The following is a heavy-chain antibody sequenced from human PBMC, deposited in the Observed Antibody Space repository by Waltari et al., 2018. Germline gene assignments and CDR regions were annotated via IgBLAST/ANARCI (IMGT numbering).Heavy chain of an antibody. Sequence: QVQLQESGPGLVKPSETLSLTCAVSGGSVSDSYYWNWIRQPPGKGLEWIGNIYGSSASTYYNPSLKSRVTLSKDTSKNQFLLRLSSVSAADTAVYFCARRGFSGSGGLDSWGQGVVVTVSS. CDR1: GGSVSDSYY. CDR3: ARRGFSGSGGLDS. J-gene: IGHJ4*03. D-gene: IGHD3-10*01. CDR2: IYGSSAST. V-gene: IGHV4-61*01.